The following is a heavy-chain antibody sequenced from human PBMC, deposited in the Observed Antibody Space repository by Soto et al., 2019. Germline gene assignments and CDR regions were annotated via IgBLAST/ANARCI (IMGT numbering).Heavy chain of an antibody. CDR3: ARVSTAPEHITTPFDY. Sequence: QLVQSGAEVRKPGASVKVSCKASGYTLTTYGISWVRQAPGQGLEWLGWISAYNGDTYYAQKVQGRVTMTTDTSTSTAYMDLRSLRIDDTAVYYCARVSTAPEHITTPFDYWGQGTLVTVSS. CDR1: GYTLTTYG. CDR2: ISAYNGDT. V-gene: IGHV1-18*04. D-gene: IGHD1-1*01. J-gene: IGHJ4*02.